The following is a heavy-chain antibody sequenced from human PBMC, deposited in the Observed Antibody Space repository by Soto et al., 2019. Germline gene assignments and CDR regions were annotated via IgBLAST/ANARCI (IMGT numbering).Heavy chain of an antibody. V-gene: IGHV3-9*01. CDR3: AKSALYQLRSTFDY. CDR1: GFTFDDYA. CDR2: ISWNSGSI. Sequence: EVQLVESGGGLVQPGRSLRLSCAASGFTFDDYAMHWVRQAPGKGLEWVSGISWNSGSIGYADSVKGRFTISRDNAKNYLYLQMNSLIAEDTALYYCAKSALYQLRSTFDYWGQGTLVTVSS. J-gene: IGHJ4*02. D-gene: IGHD2-2*01.